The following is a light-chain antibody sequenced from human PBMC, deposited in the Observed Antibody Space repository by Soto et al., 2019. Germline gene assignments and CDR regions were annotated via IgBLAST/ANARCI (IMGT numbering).Light chain of an antibody. CDR3: QQRSNWPLT. CDR2: DAS. J-gene: IGKJ4*01. Sequence: EIVLTQSPATLSLSPGERATLSCRASQSVNIYLAWYQQKRVQAPRLLIYDASNRATGIPARFSGSGSGTDFTLTISSLEPEDFAVYYCQQRSNWPLTFGGGTKVEIK. V-gene: IGKV3-11*01. CDR1: QSVNIY.